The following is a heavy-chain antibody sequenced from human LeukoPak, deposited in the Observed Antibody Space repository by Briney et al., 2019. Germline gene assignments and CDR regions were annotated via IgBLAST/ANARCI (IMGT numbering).Heavy chain of an antibody. CDR2: INPNSDGT. J-gene: IGHJ4*02. Sequence: GASVKVSCKASGYTFTGYYMHWVRQAPGQGLEWMGWINPNSDGTNYAQKFQGRVTMTRDTSISTAYMELSRLRSDDTAVYYCARVGVYYYGSGSYGYFDYWGQGTLVTVSS. CDR1: GYTFTGYY. CDR3: ARVGVYYYGSGSYGYFDY. D-gene: IGHD3-10*01. V-gene: IGHV1-2*02.